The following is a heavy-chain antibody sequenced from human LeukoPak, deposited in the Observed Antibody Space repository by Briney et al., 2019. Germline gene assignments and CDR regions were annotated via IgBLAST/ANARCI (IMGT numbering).Heavy chain of an antibody. CDR3: AELGRTYYFDY. V-gene: IGHV3-7*05. D-gene: IGHD7-27*01. J-gene: IGHJ4*02. CDR1: GFTFSSYW. CDR2: IKQDGSEK. Sequence: PGGSLRLSCAASGFTFSSYWMSWVRQAPGKGLVWVANIKQDGSEKYYVDSVKGRFTISRDNAKNSPYLQMNSQRAEDTAVYYCAELGRTYYFDYWGQGTLVTVSS.